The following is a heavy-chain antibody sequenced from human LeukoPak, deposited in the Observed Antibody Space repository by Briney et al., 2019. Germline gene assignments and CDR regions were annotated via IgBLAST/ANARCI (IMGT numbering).Heavy chain of an antibody. Sequence: PSETQSLTCAVYGGSVSGYYWSWIRQPPGKGLEWIGEISHRGRTHYNPSLKGRVTMSVDTSKNQFAPEVDSVTAADTAVYYCAIIPLYFLEPFDYWGQGILVTVSS. D-gene: IGHD3-3*01. CDR3: AIIPLYFLEPFDY. CDR1: GGSVSGYY. CDR2: ISHRGRT. J-gene: IGHJ4*02. V-gene: IGHV4-34*01.